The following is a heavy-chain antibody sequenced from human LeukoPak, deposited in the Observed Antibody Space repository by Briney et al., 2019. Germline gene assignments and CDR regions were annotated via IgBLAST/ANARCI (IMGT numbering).Heavy chain of an antibody. J-gene: IGHJ4*02. CDR3: AKDPSAVITTPCSDY. D-gene: IGHD3-22*01. CDR1: GFSFSSYG. Sequence: PGGSLRLSCAASGFSFSSYGMHWVRQAPGKGLEWVAIISYDGGNKYYADSVKGRFTISRDNSKNTLNLQMNSLRAEDTAVCYCAKDPSAVITTPCSDYWGQGTLVTVSS. V-gene: IGHV3-30*18. CDR2: ISYDGGNK.